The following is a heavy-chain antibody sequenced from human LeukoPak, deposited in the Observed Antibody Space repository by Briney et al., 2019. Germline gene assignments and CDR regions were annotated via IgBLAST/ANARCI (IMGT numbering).Heavy chain of an antibody. CDR3: ARWTRVTSSSLWYFDL. Sequence: GGSLTLSCVASGFTFSSYEMNWVRQAPGEGLEWVSYIHNGGSSTYYADSVKGRFTIFRDNGKNSLHLQMNSLRVEDTAVYYCARWTRVTSSSLWYFDLWGRGTLVTVSS. D-gene: IGHD6-6*01. V-gene: IGHV3-48*03. CDR1: GFTFSSYE. CDR2: IHNGGSST. J-gene: IGHJ2*01.